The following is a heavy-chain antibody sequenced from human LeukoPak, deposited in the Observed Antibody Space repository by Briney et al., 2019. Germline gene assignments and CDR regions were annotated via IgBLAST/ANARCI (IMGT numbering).Heavy chain of an antibody. CDR2: IYTSGST. J-gene: IGHJ6*02. CDR3: ARGRTYYYDTSGYYPSIYYGMDV. D-gene: IGHD3-22*01. Sequence: PSETLSLTCTVSGGSISSYYWSWIRQPPGKGLEWIGYIYTSGSTNYNPSLKSRATLSVDTSKNQFSLKLTSLTAADTAVYYCARGRTYYYDTSGYYPSIYYGMDVWGQGTTVIVSS. CDR1: GGSISSYY. V-gene: IGHV4-4*09.